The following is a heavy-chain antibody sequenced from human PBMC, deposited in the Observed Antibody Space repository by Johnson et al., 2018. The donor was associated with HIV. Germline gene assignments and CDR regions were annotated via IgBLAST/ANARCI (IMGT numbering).Heavy chain of an antibody. J-gene: IGHJ3*02. CDR1: GFTFSSYW. D-gene: IGHD6-13*01. V-gene: IGHV3-66*02. Sequence: VRLVESGGVAVQPGGSLRLSCAASGFTFSSYWMSWVRQAPGKGLEWVSGIYSGGSTYYADSVKGRFTITRDNPKNTLYLQMNSLRAEDTAVYYCAKGYSSSDAFDIWGQGTMVTVSS. CDR3: AKGYSSSDAFDI. CDR2: IYSGGST.